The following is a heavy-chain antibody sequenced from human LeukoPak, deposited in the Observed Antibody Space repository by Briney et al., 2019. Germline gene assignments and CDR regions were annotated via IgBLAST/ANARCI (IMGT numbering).Heavy chain of an antibody. CDR3: ASGERGYSYGTGYWFDP. D-gene: IGHD5-18*01. CDR1: GYTFTGYY. J-gene: IGHJ5*02. CDR2: INPNSGDT. Sequence: GASVKVSCKASGYTFTGYYMHWVRQAPGQGLEWMGWINPNSGDTNYAQKFQGRVTMTRDTSISTAYMELSRLRSDDTAVYYCASGERGYSYGTGYWFDPWGQGTLVTVSS. V-gene: IGHV1-2*02.